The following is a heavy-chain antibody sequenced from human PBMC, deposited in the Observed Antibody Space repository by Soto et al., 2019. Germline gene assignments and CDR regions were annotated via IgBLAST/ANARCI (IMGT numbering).Heavy chain of an antibody. V-gene: IGHV4-30-4*01. CDR1: GGSISSGDYY. Sequence: TLSLTCTVSGGSISSGDYYWSWIRQPPGKGLEWIGYIYYSGSTYYNPSLKSRVTISVDTSKNQFSLKLSSVTAADTAVYYCARDRRDYYDSSGYSDYWGQGTLVTSP. J-gene: IGHJ4*02. D-gene: IGHD3-22*01. CDR3: ARDRRDYYDSSGYSDY. CDR2: IYYSGST.